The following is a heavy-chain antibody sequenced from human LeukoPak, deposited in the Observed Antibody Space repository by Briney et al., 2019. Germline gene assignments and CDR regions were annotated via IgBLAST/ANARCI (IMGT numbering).Heavy chain of an antibody. CDR3: ARDRDPGYNDSSGYRRVNAFDI. J-gene: IGHJ3*02. V-gene: IGHV3-30*02. Sequence: GGSLRLSCAASGFIFSSYGMHWVRQAPGKGLEWVAFIRYDGIKKYYADSVKGRFTISRDNAKNSLYLQMYSLRAEDTAVYYCARDRDPGYNDSSGYRRVNAFDIWGQGTMVTVSS. CDR1: GFIFSSYG. CDR2: IRYDGIKK. D-gene: IGHD3-22*01.